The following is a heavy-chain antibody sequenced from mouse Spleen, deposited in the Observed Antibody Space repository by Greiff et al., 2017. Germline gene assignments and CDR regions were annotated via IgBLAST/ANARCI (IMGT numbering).Heavy chain of an antibody. J-gene: IGHJ3*01. CDR1: GYTFTSYW. CDR3: ARGCYGSCYTFAY. Sequence: QVQLQQPGAELVMPGASVKLSCKASGYTFTSYWMHWVKQRPGQGLEWIGEIDPADSYTNYNQKFKGKATLTADKSSSTAYMQLSSLTSEDSAVYYCARGCYGSCYTFAYWGQGTLGTVSA. V-gene: IGHV1-69*01. D-gene: IGHD1-1*01. CDR2: IDPADSYT.